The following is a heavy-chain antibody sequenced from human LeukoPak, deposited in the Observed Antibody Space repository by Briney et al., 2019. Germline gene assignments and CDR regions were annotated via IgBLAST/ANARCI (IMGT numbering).Heavy chain of an antibody. CDR3: AREPRRITIFGVVDY. Sequence: ASVKVSCKASGYTFTSYYMHWVRQAPGQGLEWMGIINPSGGSTSHAQKFQGRVTMTRDTSTSTVYMELSSLRSEDTAVYYCAREPRRITIFGVVDYWGQGTLVTVSS. D-gene: IGHD3-3*01. CDR1: GYTFTSYY. V-gene: IGHV1-46*01. J-gene: IGHJ4*02. CDR2: INPSGGST.